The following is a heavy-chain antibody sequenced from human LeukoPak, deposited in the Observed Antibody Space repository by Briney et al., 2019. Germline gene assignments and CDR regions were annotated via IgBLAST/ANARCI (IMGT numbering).Heavy chain of an antibody. D-gene: IGHD3-10*01. V-gene: IGHV3-30*02. Sequence: GGSLRLSCAVSGFTFSSYGMHWVRQAPGKGLEWVAFIRFDGNNKYYADSVKGRFTISRDNSRNTLYLQMNSLRAEDTAVYYCASWYYYGSGSYYTRDYWGQGTLVTVSS. J-gene: IGHJ4*02. CDR1: GFTFSSYG. CDR3: ASWYYYGSGSYYTRDY. CDR2: IRFDGNNK.